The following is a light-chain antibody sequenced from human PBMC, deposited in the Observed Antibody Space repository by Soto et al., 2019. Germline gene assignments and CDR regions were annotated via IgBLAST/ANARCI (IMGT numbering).Light chain of an antibody. CDR3: SSYTSSSTLYV. CDR1: SSDVGGYNY. J-gene: IGLJ1*01. V-gene: IGLV2-14*01. CDR2: DVS. Sequence: QSVLTQPASVSGSPGQSITISCTGTSSDVGGYNYVPWYQQHPVKAPKLMLYDVSNRPSGVSNRFSGSKSGNTASLTISGLQAEDEADYYCSSYTSSSTLYVFGTGTQLTV.